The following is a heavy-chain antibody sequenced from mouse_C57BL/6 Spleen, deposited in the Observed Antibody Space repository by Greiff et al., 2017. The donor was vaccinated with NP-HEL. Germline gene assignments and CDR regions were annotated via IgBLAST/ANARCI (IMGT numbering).Heavy chain of an antibody. CDR2: IDPSDSYT. V-gene: IGHV1-59*01. Sequence: QVQLQQPGAELVRPGTSVKLSCKASGYTFTSYWMHWVKQRPGQGLEWIGVIDPSDSYTNYNQKFKGKATLTVDTSSSTAYMQLSSLTSEDSAVYYCARLVYAMDYWGQGTSVTVSS. CDR1: GYTFTSYW. J-gene: IGHJ4*01. CDR3: ARLVYAMDY.